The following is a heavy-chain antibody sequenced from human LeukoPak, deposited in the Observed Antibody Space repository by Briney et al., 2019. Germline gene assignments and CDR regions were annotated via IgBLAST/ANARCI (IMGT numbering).Heavy chain of an antibody. CDR3: ARGVDDSSGYRYWYFDL. J-gene: IGHJ2*01. Sequence: SETLSLTCAVYGGSFSGYYWSWIRQPPGKGLEWIGEINHSGGTNYNPSLKSRVTISVDTSKNQFSLKLSSVTAADTAVYYCARGVDDSSGYRYWYFDLWGRGTLVTVSS. CDR2: INHSGGT. D-gene: IGHD3-22*01. V-gene: IGHV4-34*01. CDR1: GGSFSGYY.